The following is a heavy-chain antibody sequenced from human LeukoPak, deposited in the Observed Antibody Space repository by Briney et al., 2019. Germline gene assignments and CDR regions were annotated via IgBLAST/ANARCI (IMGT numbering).Heavy chain of an antibody. D-gene: IGHD6-13*01. V-gene: IGHV3-30*02. CDR3: ARDSSSWFNYYFDY. Sequence: QPGGSLRLSCAASGFTFSSYGMHWVRQAPGKGLEWVAFIRYDGSNKYYADSVKGRFTISRDNSKNTLYLQMNSLRAEDTAVYYCARDSSSWFNYYFDYWGQGTLVTVSS. J-gene: IGHJ4*02. CDR2: IRYDGSNK. CDR1: GFTFSSYG.